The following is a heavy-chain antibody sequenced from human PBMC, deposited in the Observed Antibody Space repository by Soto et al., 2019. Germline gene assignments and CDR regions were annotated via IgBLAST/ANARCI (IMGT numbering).Heavy chain of an antibody. CDR3: AREGAAAGIDY. Sequence: GGSLRLCCAASGLTFSSYVMNWVRQAPGKGLEWVSSISSSSSYIYYADSVKGRFTISRDNAKNSLYLQMNSLRAEDTAVYYCAREGAAAGIDYSGQGTLVTVPS. J-gene: IGHJ4*02. CDR2: ISSSSSYI. D-gene: IGHD6-13*01. CDR1: GLTFSSYV. V-gene: IGHV3-21*01.